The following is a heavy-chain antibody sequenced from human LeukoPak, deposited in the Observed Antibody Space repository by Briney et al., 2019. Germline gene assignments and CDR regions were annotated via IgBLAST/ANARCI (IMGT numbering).Heavy chain of an antibody. J-gene: IGHJ4*02. CDR3: ARDRREYIAAAGPPDFDY. Sequence: GAAVKVSCKASGYTFISYDISWVRQAPGQGLEWVGWISAYNGNTNYAQKLQGRVTMTTDTSTSTAYMELRSLRSDDTAVYYCARDRREYIAAAGPPDFDYWGQGTLVTVSS. V-gene: IGHV1-18*01. D-gene: IGHD6-13*01. CDR2: ISAYNGNT. CDR1: GYTFISYD.